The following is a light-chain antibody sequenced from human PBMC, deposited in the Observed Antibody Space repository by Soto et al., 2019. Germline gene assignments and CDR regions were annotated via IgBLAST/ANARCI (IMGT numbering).Light chain of an antibody. CDR1: QTTSPKY. V-gene: IGKV3-20*01. CDR3: QQYGSSPQT. Sequence: EIELTQSPGTLSLSPGESATLSCRVSQTTSPKYVAWYQQRRGLAPRLLVYGASKRAAGIPDRFRGSGSGSEFSLTISGLEPEDFAVYYCQQYGSSPQTFGQGTKVEIK. CDR2: GAS. J-gene: IGKJ1*01.